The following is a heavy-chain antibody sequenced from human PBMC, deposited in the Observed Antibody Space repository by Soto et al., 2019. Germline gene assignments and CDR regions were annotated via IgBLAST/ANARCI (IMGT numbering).Heavy chain of an antibody. Sequence: QVQLQESGPGLVKPSQTLSLTCTVSGGSISSGDYYWSWIRQPPGKGLEWIGYIYYSGSTYYNPSLKSRVTRSVDTSKNQFSLRLSSVTAADTAVYYCARWIHLWSPMGRHYRYGDVWGQGTTVTVSS. V-gene: IGHV4-30-4*01. CDR3: ARWIHLWSPMGRHYRYGDV. CDR1: GGSISSGDYY. J-gene: IGHJ6*02. CDR2: IYYSGST. D-gene: IGHD5-18*01.